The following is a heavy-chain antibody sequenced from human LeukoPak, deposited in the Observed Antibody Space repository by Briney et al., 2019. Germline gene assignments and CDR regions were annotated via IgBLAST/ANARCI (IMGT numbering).Heavy chain of an antibody. J-gene: IGHJ3*01. V-gene: IGHV3-23*01. CDR2: ISDSGGYT. D-gene: IGHD3-3*01. Sequence: PGGSLRLSCAASGFTFSSYAMSWVRQAPGKGLEWVSAISDSGGYTDYADSVKGRFTISRDNAKNTLYLQMNSLRAEDTAVYYCARVTIFGVGTSWGQGTMVTVSS. CDR1: GFTFSSYA. CDR3: ARVTIFGVGTS.